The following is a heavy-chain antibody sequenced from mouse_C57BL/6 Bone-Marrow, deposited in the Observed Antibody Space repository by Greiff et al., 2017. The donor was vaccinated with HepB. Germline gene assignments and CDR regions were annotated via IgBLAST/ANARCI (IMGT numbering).Heavy chain of an antibody. D-gene: IGHD1-1*01. CDR2: IDPSDSYT. CDR1: GYTFTSYW. J-gene: IGHJ1*03. V-gene: IGHV1-69*01. CDR3: ARERFITTVVATPYWYFDV. Sequence: QVQLQQPGAELVMPGASVKLSCKASGYTFTSYWMHWVKQRPGQGLEWIGEIDPSDSYTNYNQKFKGKSTLTVDKSSSTAYMQLSSLTSEDSAVYDCARERFITTVVATPYWYFDVWGTGTTVTVSS.